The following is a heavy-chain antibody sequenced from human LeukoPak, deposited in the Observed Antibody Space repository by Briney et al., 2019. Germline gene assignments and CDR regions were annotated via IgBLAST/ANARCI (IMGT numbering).Heavy chain of an antibody. V-gene: IGHV4-59*08. J-gene: IGHJ6*03. Sequence: GSLSLTCTVAGFSFSSYDLSWVRQAPGKGLEWIGHIYYSGSANYNASLKSRVTISVDTSKTQFSLKLSSVTAADTAVYYCARHRKVRGVYYMDVWGKGTTVTVSS. CDR2: IYYSGSA. CDR3: ARHRKVRGVYYMDV. CDR1: GFSFSSYD. D-gene: IGHD3-10*01.